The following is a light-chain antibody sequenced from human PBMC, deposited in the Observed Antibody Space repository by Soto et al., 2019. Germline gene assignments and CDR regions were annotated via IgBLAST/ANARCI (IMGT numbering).Light chain of an antibody. CDR2: DVS. J-gene: IGLJ2*01. V-gene: IGLV2-11*01. CDR1: SSDVGGYNY. Sequence: QSSLTQPRSVSGSPGQSVTISCTGTSSDVGGYNYVSWYQQHPGKAPKLMIYDVSKRPSGVPDRFSGSKSGNTASLTISGPQAEDEADYYCCSYAGSFVVFGGGTKLTVL. CDR3: CSYAGSFVV.